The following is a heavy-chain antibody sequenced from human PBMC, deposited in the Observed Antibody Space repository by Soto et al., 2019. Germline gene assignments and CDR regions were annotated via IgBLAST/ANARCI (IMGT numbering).Heavy chain of an antibody. CDR3: AKDAVSRDGVWLAHD. D-gene: IGHD5-12*01. CDR2: LYGSAGGI. J-gene: IGHJ1*01. CDR1: GFSFSDYA. V-gene: IGHV3-23*01. Sequence: LRLSCAASGFSFSDYAMIWVRQAPGKGLEWVSGLYGSAGGIHYADSVKGRFTISRDNYANSVYLQMNSLRVEDTAMYYCAKDAVSRDGVWLAHDWGQGTVVTVSS.